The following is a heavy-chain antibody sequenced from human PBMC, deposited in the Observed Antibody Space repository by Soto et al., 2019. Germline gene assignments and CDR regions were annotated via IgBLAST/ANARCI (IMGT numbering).Heavy chain of an antibody. CDR1: GGTFSSYA. CDR2: IIPIFGTA. J-gene: IGHJ6*02. D-gene: IGHD3-3*01. CDR3: ARHSHYDFWSGYPSPYYYYYYGMDV. V-gene: IGHV1-69*01. Sequence: QVQLVQSGAEVKKPGSPVKVSCKASGGTFSSYAISWVRQAPGQGLEWMGGIIPIFGTANYAQKFQGRVTITADESTSTAYMELSSLRSEDTAVYYCARHSHYDFWSGYPSPYYYYYYGMDVWGQGTTVTVSS.